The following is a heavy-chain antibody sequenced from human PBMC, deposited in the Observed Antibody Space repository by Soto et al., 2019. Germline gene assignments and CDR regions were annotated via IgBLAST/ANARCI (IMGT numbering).Heavy chain of an antibody. CDR1: GFTFSSYA. CDR2: ISGSGGST. Sequence: GGSLGLSCAASGFTFSSYAMSWVRQAPGKGLEWVSAISGSGGSTYYADSVKGRFTISRDNSKNTLYLQMNSLRAEDTAVYYCAKVSGGEDYYYYGMDVWGQGTTVTVSS. V-gene: IGHV3-23*01. J-gene: IGHJ6*02. CDR3: AKVSGGEDYYYYGMDV. D-gene: IGHD3-16*01.